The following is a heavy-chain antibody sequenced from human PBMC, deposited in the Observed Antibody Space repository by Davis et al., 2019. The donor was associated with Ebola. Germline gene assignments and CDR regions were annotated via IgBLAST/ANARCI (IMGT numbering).Heavy chain of an antibody. J-gene: IGHJ4*02. D-gene: IGHD6-19*01. CDR1: GFTFSSYD. CDR2: ITSSSYI. Sequence: GESLKISCAASGFTFSSYDMSWVRQAPGKGLEWVSSITSSSYIYYGDSVKGRFTISRDNAKNSLYLQMNSLSPEDTAVYYCARAGGSGWTFDYWGQGTLVTVSS. CDR3: ARAGGSGWTFDY. V-gene: IGHV3-21*01.